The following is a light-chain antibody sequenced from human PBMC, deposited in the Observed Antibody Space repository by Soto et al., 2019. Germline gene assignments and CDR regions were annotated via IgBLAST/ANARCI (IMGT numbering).Light chain of an antibody. CDR3: QQYNTYSRA. CDR2: KTS. J-gene: IGKJ1*01. V-gene: IGKV1-5*03. CDR1: QSISTY. Sequence: DIQMTQSPSTLSASVGDRVTITCRASQSISTYLAWYQQKPGKAPKLLIYKTSSIESGVPSRFSGSGSGTEFTLTISILQPDDCATYYCQQYNTYSRAFGQGTKVEIK.